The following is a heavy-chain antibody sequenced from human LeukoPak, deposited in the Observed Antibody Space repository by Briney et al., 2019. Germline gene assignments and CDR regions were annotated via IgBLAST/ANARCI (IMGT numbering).Heavy chain of an antibody. V-gene: IGHV4-39*07. Sequence: PSETLSLTCTVSGGSISSSSYYWGWIRQPPGKGLEWIGEMYHSGSSNYNPSLKSRVTISIDKSKNQFSLKLNSVTAADTAVYYCARKGAVAGGEFDYWGQGTLVTVSS. CDR1: GGSISSSSYY. CDR3: ARKGAVAGGEFDY. J-gene: IGHJ4*02. CDR2: MYHSGSS. D-gene: IGHD6-19*01.